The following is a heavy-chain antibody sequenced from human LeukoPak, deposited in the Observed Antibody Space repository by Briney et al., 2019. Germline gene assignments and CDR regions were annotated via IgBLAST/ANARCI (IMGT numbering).Heavy chain of an antibody. Sequence: GESLKISCKGSGYSFTSYWIGWVRQMPGKGLEWMGIIYPGDSDTRYSPSFQGQVTISADKSISTAYLQWSSLKASDTALYYXXXHXDYGXSHAFDIWGQGTMVTVSS. V-gene: IGHV5-51*01. D-gene: IGHD4-17*01. J-gene: IGHJ3*02. CDR2: IYPGDSDT. CDR1: GYSFTSYW. CDR3: XXHXDYGXSHAFDI.